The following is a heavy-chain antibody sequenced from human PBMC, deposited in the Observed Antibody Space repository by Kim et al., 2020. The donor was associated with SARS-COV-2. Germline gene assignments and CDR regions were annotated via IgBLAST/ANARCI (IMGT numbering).Heavy chain of an antibody. D-gene: IGHD6-13*01. CDR3: APGGSSWYKGVDY. J-gene: IGHJ4*02. Sequence: GGSLRLSCAASGFTFSSYAMHWVRQAPGKGLEWVAVISYDGSNKYYADSVKGRFTISRDNSKNTLYLQMNSLRAEDTAVYYCAPGGSSWYKGVDYWGQGTLVTVSS. CDR2: ISYDGSNK. V-gene: IGHV3-30*04. CDR1: GFTFSSYA.